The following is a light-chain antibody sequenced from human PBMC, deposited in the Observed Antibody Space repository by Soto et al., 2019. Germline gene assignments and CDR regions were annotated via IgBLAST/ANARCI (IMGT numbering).Light chain of an antibody. Sequence: DIQMTQSPSSLSASVGDRVTIPCRASQSITTHLTWYQQKPGKAPKLLIYVASSLQSAVPPRFSGSGSETDFTLTISSLQPEDFATYYCQQTYTNPLTFGPGTKVDIK. CDR3: QQTYTNPLT. CDR2: VAS. CDR1: QSITTH. V-gene: IGKV1-39*01. J-gene: IGKJ3*01.